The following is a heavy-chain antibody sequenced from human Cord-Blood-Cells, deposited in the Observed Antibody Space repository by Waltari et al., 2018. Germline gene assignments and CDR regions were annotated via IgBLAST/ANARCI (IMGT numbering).Heavy chain of an antibody. V-gene: IGHV1-8*03. CDR1: GYTFTSND. CDR2: MSPNRVNT. J-gene: IGHJ3*02. CDR3: ARGSAGYDACDI. Sequence: QVQLVQSGAEVKKPGASVQVSCKAAGYTFTSNDITWVRQATGQGLEWMGLMSPNRVNTGYAQQFQGRVTITRNTSISTAYMELSSLSSEDTAVYYCARGSAGYDACDIWGQGTMVTVAS. D-gene: IGHD6-13*01.